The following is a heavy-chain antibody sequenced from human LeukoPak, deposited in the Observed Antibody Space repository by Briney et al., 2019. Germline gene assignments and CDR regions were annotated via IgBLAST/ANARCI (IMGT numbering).Heavy chain of an antibody. CDR1: GGAIRSHY. J-gene: IGHJ5*02. D-gene: IGHD1/OR15-1a*01. Sequence: SETLSLTCTGSGGAIRSHYWKWIRQPAGKGLEVIGRIDSSGYTNGHPFLESRITMSVDMSKTRCPLRLRPVTAADTAVYYCARGEHSIDPWGQGMLVTVPS. CDR3: ARGEHSIDP. CDR2: IDSSGYT. V-gene: IGHV4-4*07.